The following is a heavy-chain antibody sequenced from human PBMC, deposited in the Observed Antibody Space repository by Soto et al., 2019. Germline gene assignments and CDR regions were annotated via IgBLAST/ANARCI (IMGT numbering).Heavy chain of an antibody. CDR3: AREGGSYGPFDC. Sequence: EVRLVETGGGLIQPGGSPRLSCAASGFSVSNKYMNWVRQAPGRGLEWVSVIYSGGGTYYAESVKGRFTISRDNSKNTVYLQMNTLRPEDTAVYYCAREGGSYGPFDCWGQGTLVTVSS. J-gene: IGHJ4*02. CDR1: GFSVSNKY. CDR2: IYSGGGT. V-gene: IGHV3-53*02. D-gene: IGHD3-10*01.